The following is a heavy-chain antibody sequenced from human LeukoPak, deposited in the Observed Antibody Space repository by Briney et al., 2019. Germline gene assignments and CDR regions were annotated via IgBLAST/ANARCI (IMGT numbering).Heavy chain of an antibody. CDR3: ARPTARLGWFDP. Sequence: SETLSLTCSVSGASISSGSNYWGWIRQPPGKGLEWIGSIYHSGSTYHNPSLKSRVTISVDTSKNQFSLKLRSVTAADTAVYYCARPTARLGWFDPWGQGTLVTVSS. D-gene: IGHD6-6*01. J-gene: IGHJ5*02. CDR2: IYHSGST. CDR1: GASISSGSNY. V-gene: IGHV4-39*07.